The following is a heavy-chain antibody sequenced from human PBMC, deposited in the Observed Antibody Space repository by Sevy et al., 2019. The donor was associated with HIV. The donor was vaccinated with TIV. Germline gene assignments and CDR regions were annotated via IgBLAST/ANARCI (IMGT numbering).Heavy chain of an antibody. D-gene: IGHD6-19*01. CDR2: IIPILGTV. Sequence: ASVKVSCKASGGPFSTYTFSWVRQAPGQGLEWMGGIIPILGTVNYAQNFQGRLTLTVDTSTNTAYMEVNSLRSDDSAVYYCARSQGGSDASGWYFSSWGQGTQVTVSS. CDR1: GGPFSTYT. V-gene: IGHV1-69*06. J-gene: IGHJ4*02. CDR3: ARSQGGSDASGWYFSS.